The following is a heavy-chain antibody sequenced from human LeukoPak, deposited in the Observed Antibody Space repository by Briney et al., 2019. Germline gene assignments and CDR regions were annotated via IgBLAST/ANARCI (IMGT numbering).Heavy chain of an antibody. CDR1: GFTTHYW. Sequence: GGSLRLSCTASGFTTHYWLNWVRQSPGKGLEWVAVIAYDGSRAFYADSVKGRFTISRDNSKNTMSVQMDDLRAEDTAVYYCTRYNNDHFDYWGQGTLVTVSS. CDR3: TRYNNDHFDY. CDR2: IAYDGSRA. D-gene: IGHD1-14*01. J-gene: IGHJ4*02. V-gene: IGHV3-33*08.